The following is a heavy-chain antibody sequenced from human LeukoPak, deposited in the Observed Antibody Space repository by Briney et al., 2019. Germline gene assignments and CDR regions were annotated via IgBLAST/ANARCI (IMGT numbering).Heavy chain of an antibody. Sequence: SETLSLTCTVSGGSISSYYWSWIRQPPGKGLEWIGYIYYSGSTNYNPSLKSRVTISVDTSKNQFSLKLSSVTAADTAVYYCARASLEWDGDWFDPWGQGTLVTVSS. D-gene: IGHD3-3*01. CDR2: IYYSGST. CDR3: ARASLEWDGDWFDP. CDR1: GGSISSYY. J-gene: IGHJ5*02. V-gene: IGHV4-59*01.